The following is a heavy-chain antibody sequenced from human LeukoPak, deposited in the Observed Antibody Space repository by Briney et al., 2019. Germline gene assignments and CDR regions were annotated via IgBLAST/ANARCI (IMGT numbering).Heavy chain of an antibody. V-gene: IGHV3-30*18. J-gene: IGHJ6*02. CDR1: GFTFSSYG. CDR2: ISYDGSNK. Sequence: PGGSLRLSCAASGFTFSSYGMHWVRQAPGKGLEWVAVISYDGSNKYYADSVKGRFTISRDNSKNTLYLQMNSLRAEDTAVYYCAKSADDYSNYVSPGGYYYYYGMDVWGQGTTVTVSS. CDR3: AKSADDYSNYVSPGGYYYYYGMDV. D-gene: IGHD4-11*01.